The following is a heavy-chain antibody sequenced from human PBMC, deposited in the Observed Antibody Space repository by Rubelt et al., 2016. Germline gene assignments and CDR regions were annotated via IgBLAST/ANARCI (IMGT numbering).Heavy chain of an antibody. Sequence: QLQLQESGPGLVKPSETLSLTCTVSGGSISSSSYYWGWIRQPPGKGLEWIGSFYYSGSTYYNPSLKSLVTISVDTSRNQFSLKLSSVTAADSAVYYCASYRLIGIGGPYYFDFWGQGTLVTVSS. V-gene: IGHV4-39*01. J-gene: IGHJ4*02. CDR3: ASYRLIGIGGPYYFDF. CDR2: FYYSGST. CDR1: GGSISSSSYY. D-gene: IGHD4-23*01.